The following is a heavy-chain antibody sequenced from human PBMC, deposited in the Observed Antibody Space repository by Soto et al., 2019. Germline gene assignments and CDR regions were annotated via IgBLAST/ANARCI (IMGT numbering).Heavy chain of an antibody. Sequence: WGSLRLSCSASVFTFSSYSMNWVRQAPGKGLEWVSSISSSSSYIYYADSVKGRFTISRDNAKNSLYLQMNSLRAEDTAVYYCAREYRDYHYDSSGNKGDYWGQGTLVTVSS. J-gene: IGHJ4*02. CDR3: AREYRDYHYDSSGNKGDY. V-gene: IGHV3-21*01. CDR2: ISSSSSYI. CDR1: VFTFSSYS. D-gene: IGHD3-22*01.